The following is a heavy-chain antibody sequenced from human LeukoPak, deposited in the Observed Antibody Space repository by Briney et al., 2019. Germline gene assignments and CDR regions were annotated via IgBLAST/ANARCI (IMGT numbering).Heavy chain of an antibody. CDR1: GGSISSNNW. CDR3: ARAPPYGSGWSKGVFDY. D-gene: IGHD6-19*01. J-gene: IGHJ4*02. Sequence: SATLSLTCAISGGSISSNNWWSWVRQPPGKGLEWIGEIYHSGSTNYNPSLKSRLTISVDKSKNQFSLILSSVTAADTAVYYCARAPPYGSGWSKGVFDYWGQGTPVTVSS. V-gene: IGHV4-4*02. CDR2: IYHSGST.